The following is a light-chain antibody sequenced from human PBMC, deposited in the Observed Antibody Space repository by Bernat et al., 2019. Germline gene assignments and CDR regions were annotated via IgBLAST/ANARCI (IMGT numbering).Light chain of an antibody. CDR1: QVIGTY. CDR3: QQLNSYPIT. J-gene: IGKJ5*01. Sequence: DIQSTQSPPFLSASVGDRVTITCRASQVIGTYLAWYQQKPGKAPNLLIYGASTLQTGVPSRFSGSGSGTEFTLTISSLRPEDFATYHCQQLNSYPITFGQGTRLEIK. V-gene: IGKV1-9*01. CDR2: GAS.